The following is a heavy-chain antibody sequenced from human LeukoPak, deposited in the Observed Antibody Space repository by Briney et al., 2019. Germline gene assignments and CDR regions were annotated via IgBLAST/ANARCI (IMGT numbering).Heavy chain of an antibody. D-gene: IGHD2-15*01. J-gene: IGHJ6*02. V-gene: IGHV1-24*01. CDR3: ATRSEGGYGMDV. Sequence: ASVKVSCKVSGCTLTELSMHWVRQAPGKGLEWMGGFDPEDGETIYAQKFQGRVTMTEDTSTDTAYMERSSLRSEDTAVYYCATRSEGGYGMDVWGQGTTVTVSS. CDR1: GCTLTELS. CDR2: FDPEDGET.